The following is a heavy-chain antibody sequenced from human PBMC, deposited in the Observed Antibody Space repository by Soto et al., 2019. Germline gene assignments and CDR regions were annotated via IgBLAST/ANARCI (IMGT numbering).Heavy chain of an antibody. V-gene: IGHV4-30-4*01. CDR2: IYYSGST. Sequence: SETLSLTCTVSGGSISSGDYYWSWIRQPPGKGLEWIGYIYYSGSTYYNPSLKSRVTISVDTSKNQFSLKLSSVTAADTAVYYCAMNPHRSNSGYDLVDYWGQGTLVTVSS. CDR3: AMNPHRSNSGYDLVDY. D-gene: IGHD5-12*01. J-gene: IGHJ4*02. CDR1: GGSISSGDYY.